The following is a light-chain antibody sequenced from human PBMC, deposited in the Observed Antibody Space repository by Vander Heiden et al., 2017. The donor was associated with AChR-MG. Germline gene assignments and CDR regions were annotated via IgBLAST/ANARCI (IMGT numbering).Light chain of an antibody. CDR1: SSDVGGFNY. CDR2: EVN. CDR3: SSYAGSNNVV. Sequence: STLTPPPSASGSPGQSVTISCTGTSSDVGGFNYVSWYQQHPGKAPKLMIYEVNQRPSGVPDRCSGSKSGNTASLTVSGLQAEDEGDYFCSSYAGSNNVVFGGGTKLTVL. J-gene: IGLJ2*01. V-gene: IGLV2-8*01.